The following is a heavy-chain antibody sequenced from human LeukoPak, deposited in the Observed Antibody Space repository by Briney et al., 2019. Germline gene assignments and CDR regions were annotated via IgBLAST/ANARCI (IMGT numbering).Heavy chain of an antibody. Sequence: GGSLRLSRAASGFTFSTFAMIWVRQPPGKGLEWVSSIFPSGGEIHYADSVRGRFTISRDNSKNTLYLQMNSLRAEDTAVYYCARGAYREDYYYYYYMDVWGKGTTVTISS. J-gene: IGHJ6*03. CDR3: ARGAYREDYYYYYYMDV. V-gene: IGHV3-23*01. CDR2: IFPSGGEI. D-gene: IGHD2-2*01. CDR1: GFTFSTFA.